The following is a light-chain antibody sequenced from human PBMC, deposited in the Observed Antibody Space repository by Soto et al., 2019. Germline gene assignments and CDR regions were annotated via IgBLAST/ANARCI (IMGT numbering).Light chain of an antibody. CDR2: LEGSGTY. CDR3: ETWDGNTRV. V-gene: IGLV4-60*02. Sequence: QSVLTQSSSASASLGSSVKLTCTLSSGHNSYIIAWHQQQPGKAPRYLMKLEGSGTYNKGSGVPDRFSGSSSGADRYLTISNLQFEDEADYYCETWDGNTRVFGGGTKLTVL. CDR1: SGHNSYI. J-gene: IGLJ3*02.